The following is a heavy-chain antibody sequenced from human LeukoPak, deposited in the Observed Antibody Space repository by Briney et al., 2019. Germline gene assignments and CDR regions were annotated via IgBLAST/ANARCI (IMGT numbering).Heavy chain of an antibody. V-gene: IGHV4-59*01. CDR3: ATYGIAAAGTFDY. Sequence: SETLSLTCTVSGGSISSYYWSWTRQPPGKGLEWIGYIYYSGNTNYNPSLKSRVTISVDTSKNQFSLKLSSVTTADTAVYYCATYGIAAAGTFDYWGQGTLVTVSS. J-gene: IGHJ4*02. CDR2: IYYSGNT. D-gene: IGHD6-13*01. CDR1: GGSISSYY.